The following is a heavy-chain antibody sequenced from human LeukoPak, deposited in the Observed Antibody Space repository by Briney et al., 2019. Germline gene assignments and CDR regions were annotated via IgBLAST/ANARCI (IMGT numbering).Heavy chain of an antibody. J-gene: IGHJ6*02. Sequence: PSETLSLTCTVSGDSFTSYFWSWIRQPAGKGLEWIGRMYTSGITNSNPSPKSRVTMSVDTSKNQFSLNLTSVTAADTAVYYCASTSYLSYYYYGMDVWGQGTTVTVS. D-gene: IGHD3-16*01. CDR1: GDSFTSYF. CDR3: ASTSYLSYYYYGMDV. CDR2: MYTSGIT. V-gene: IGHV4-4*07.